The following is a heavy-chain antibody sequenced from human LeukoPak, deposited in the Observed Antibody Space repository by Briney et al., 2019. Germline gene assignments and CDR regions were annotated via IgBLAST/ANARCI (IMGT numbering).Heavy chain of an antibody. Sequence: GSLRLSCAASGFTFTSYAMNWVRQPPGKGLEWVSVISASGTTTDYAASVKGRFTISRDNSKNTLYLQMNSLRAEDTAVYYCTKGSYYDNSGRAYFDYWGQGTLVTVSS. V-gene: IGHV3-23*01. J-gene: IGHJ4*02. CDR3: TKGSYYDNSGRAYFDY. CDR1: GFTFTSYA. D-gene: IGHD3-22*01. CDR2: ISASGTTT.